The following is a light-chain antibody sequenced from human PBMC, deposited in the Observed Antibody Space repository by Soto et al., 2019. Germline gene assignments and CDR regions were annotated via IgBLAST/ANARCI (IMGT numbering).Light chain of an antibody. Sequence: EVVLTQSPGTLSLSPGERATLSCRASQSVSNNYLAWYQQKPGQSPKLLIFGSSDRATVIPDRFSGSGSGTDFTLTISSPEPEDFAVYYCQQYGSSPPYTFGQGTKLEIK. CDR3: QQYGSSPPYT. CDR1: QSVSNNY. J-gene: IGKJ2*01. V-gene: IGKV3-20*01. CDR2: GSS.